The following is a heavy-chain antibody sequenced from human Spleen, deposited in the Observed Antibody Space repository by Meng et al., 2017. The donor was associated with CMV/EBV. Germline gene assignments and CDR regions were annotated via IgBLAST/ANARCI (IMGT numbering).Heavy chain of an antibody. CDR3: ARGRRDGYHHYYCDH. D-gene: IGHD5-24*01. Sequence: GDSFSSGPYSWSWIRQPPGKGLDWLGYVYSTGTTFDHPSLKSRVTISVDKFKNQFSLKLTSVTAADTAVYYCARGRRDGYHHYYCDHWGQGILVTVSS. J-gene: IGHJ4*02. CDR1: GDSFSSGPYS. V-gene: IGHV4-30-2*01. CDR2: VYSTGTT.